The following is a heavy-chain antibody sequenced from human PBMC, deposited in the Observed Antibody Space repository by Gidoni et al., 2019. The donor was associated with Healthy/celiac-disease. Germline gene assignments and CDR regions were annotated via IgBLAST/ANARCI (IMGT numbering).Heavy chain of an antibody. J-gene: IGHJ4*02. CDR1: GFTFDDYA. V-gene: IGHV3-9*01. CDR2: ISWNSGSI. Sequence: EVQLVESGGGLVQPGRSLRLSCAASGFTFDDYAMPWVRQAPGKGLEWVSGISWNSGSIGYADSVKGRFTISRDNAKNSLYLQMNSLRAEDTALYYCAKDGDVGYCSSTSCYYFDYWGQGTLVTVSS. CDR3: AKDGDVGYCSSTSCYYFDY. D-gene: IGHD2-2*01.